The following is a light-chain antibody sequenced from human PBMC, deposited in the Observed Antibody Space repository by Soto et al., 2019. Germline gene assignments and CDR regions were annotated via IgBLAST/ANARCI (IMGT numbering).Light chain of an antibody. V-gene: IGKV3-15*01. CDR3: PLCTNCPSIT. J-gene: IGKJ5*01. CDR1: PSVSSN. CDR2: GAS. Sequence: EIVMTQSPATLSVSPGERATLSCRASPSVSSNLAWYQQKPGQAPRLLIYGASTRATGIPARFSGSGSGTEFTLTISSLQSEDFAVYYCPLCTNCPSITFLQGTRLESK.